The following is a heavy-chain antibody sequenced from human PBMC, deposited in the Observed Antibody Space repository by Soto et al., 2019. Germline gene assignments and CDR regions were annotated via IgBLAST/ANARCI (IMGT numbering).Heavy chain of an antibody. Sequence: ASVKVSCKASGYTVTSYGISGVRQAPGQGLEWMGWISAYNGNTNYAQKLQGRVTMTTDTSTSTAYMELRSLRSDDTAVYYCARDEEWLSHNWFDPWGQGTLVTVSS. V-gene: IGHV1-18*01. CDR1: GYTVTSYG. D-gene: IGHD3-3*01. J-gene: IGHJ5*02. CDR3: ARDEEWLSHNWFDP. CDR2: ISAYNGNT.